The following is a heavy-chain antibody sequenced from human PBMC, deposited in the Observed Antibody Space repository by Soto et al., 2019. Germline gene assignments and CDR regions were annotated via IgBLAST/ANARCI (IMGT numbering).Heavy chain of an antibody. CDR2: INHTGST. V-gene: IGHV4-34*01. CDR1: RGSFSGYY. CDR3: ARRILRRSTTIRADNYYALDV. J-gene: IGHJ6*02. D-gene: IGHD3-10*01. Sequence: PSETLSLTCEVHRGSFSGYYWTWIRQSPGKGLEWIAEINHTGSTNSNPSLRGRVTTSIDTSKNQFSLMLTSVTAADTAVYFCARRILRRSTTIRADNYYALDVWGQGTTVTVSS.